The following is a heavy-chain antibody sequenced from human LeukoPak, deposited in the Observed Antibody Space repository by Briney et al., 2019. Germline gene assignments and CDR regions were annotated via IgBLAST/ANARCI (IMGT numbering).Heavy chain of an antibody. CDR2: IYPYDSDT. CDR3: ARHIGYSAWNPDY. Sequence: GESLKISCKASGYSFTSYWIGWVRQMPGKGLEWMGIIYPYDSDTRYSPSFQGQVTISADKSISTAHLQWSNLKASGTAMYYCARHIGYSAWNPDYWGQGTLVTVSS. CDR1: GYSFTSYW. J-gene: IGHJ4*02. D-gene: IGHD5-12*01. V-gene: IGHV5-51*01.